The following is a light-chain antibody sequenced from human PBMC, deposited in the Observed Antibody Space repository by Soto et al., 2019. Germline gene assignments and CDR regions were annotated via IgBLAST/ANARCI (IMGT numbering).Light chain of an antibody. J-gene: IGKJ1*01. Sequence: DIQMTQSPSSLSASVGDRVTITCRASQSISRYLNWYQQKPGKAPKLLIYDASNLETGVPSRFSGSGSGTDFTFTISSLQPEDIATYYCQQYDNLPWTFGQGTKVEIK. CDR3: QQYDNLPWT. CDR2: DAS. V-gene: IGKV1-33*01. CDR1: QSISRY.